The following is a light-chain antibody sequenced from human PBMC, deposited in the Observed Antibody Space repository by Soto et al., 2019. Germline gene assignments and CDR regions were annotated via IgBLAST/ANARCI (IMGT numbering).Light chain of an antibody. V-gene: IGKV3-20*01. CDR1: QSVTSNY. CDR2: GAS. J-gene: IGKJ1*01. CDR3: HQYGSSPRT. Sequence: EIVLTQSPGTLSLSPGERATLSCRASQSVTSNYLAWSQQKPGQAPRLLIYGASSRATGIPDRFSGSGSGTDFTLTISRLEPEDFAVYYCHQYGSSPRTFGQGTKVEIK.